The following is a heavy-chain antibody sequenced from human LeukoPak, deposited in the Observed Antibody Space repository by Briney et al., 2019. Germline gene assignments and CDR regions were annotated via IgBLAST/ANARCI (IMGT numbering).Heavy chain of an antibody. Sequence: AASLKVSRKVSGYTLTESSMHWVRQAPGKRLEWMGGFDPEDGETIYAQKFQGRGTMTEDTSTDTAYMELSSLSSEDPAVYCCAGSARHIVAVITTSGLFDYWGQGTLVTVSS. D-gene: IGHD3-22*01. J-gene: IGHJ4*02. CDR1: GYTLTESS. V-gene: IGHV1-24*01. CDR2: FDPEDGET. CDR3: AGSARHIVAVITTSGLFDY.